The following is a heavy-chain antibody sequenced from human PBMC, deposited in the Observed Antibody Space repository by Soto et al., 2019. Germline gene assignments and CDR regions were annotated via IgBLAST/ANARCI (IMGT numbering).Heavy chain of an antibody. CDR3: ARDGGFYDSSGYSNYYGMDV. CDR1: GGTFSSYT. Sequence: SVKVSCKASGGTFSSYTISWVRQAPGQGLEWMGRIIPILGIANYAQKFQGRVTITADTSTSTAYMELRSLRSDDTAVYYCARDGGFYDSSGYSNYYGMDVWGQGTTVTVSS. J-gene: IGHJ6*02. V-gene: IGHV1-69*04. D-gene: IGHD3-22*01. CDR2: IIPILGIA.